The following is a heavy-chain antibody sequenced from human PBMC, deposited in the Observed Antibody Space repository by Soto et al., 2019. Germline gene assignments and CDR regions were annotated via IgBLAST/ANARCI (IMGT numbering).Heavy chain of an antibody. V-gene: IGHV4-34*01. Sequence: QVQLQQWGAGPLRPLETLSLTCGVSGGSFSGYYWAWIRQSPGKGLEWIGEINDRGSINYNPSLKSRVSISVDTSKNQYSLNLRSVTAADTAVYYCARESHDILTGPPWVWYFDLWGRGTLVNVSS. J-gene: IGHJ2*01. CDR2: INDRGSI. CDR3: ARESHDILTGPPWVWYFDL. CDR1: GGSFSGYY. D-gene: IGHD3-9*01.